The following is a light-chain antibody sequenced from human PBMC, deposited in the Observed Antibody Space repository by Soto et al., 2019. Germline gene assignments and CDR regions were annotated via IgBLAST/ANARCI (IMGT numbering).Light chain of an antibody. Sequence: IVLTQSPGTLFLSPGERATLSCRASQNIGTYLAWYQQKPGKAPSLLIFGASTRANGVPDRFSGGGSGTDFTLTISRLDPADFAVYYCQKYGTSPRWTFGQGTKVEIK. V-gene: IGKV3-20*01. CDR3: QKYGTSPRWT. CDR1: QNIGTY. J-gene: IGKJ1*01. CDR2: GAS.